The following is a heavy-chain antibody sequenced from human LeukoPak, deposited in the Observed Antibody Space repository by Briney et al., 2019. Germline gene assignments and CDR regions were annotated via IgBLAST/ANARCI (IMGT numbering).Heavy chain of an antibody. CDR3: ARVPAGYYLDY. V-gene: IGHV4-4*02. CDR2: IYHSGST. CDR1: GGSISSSNW. J-gene: IGHJ4*02. Sequence: SGTLSLTCAVSGGSISSSNWWSWVRQPPGKGLEWIGEIYHSGSTNYNSSLKSRVTISVDKSKNQFSLKMRSVIAADTAVYFCARVPAGYYLDYWGQGALVTVSP.